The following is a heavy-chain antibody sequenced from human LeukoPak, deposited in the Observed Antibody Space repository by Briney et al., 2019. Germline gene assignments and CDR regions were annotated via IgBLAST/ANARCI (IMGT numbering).Heavy chain of an antibody. CDR3: ARGYCSGGSCNPFDY. V-gene: IGHV1-2*02. D-gene: IGHD2-15*01. J-gene: IGHJ4*02. CDR1: GYTFTGYY. CDR2: INPNSGGT. Sequence: ASVKVSCKASGYTFTGYYMHWVRQAPGQGLGWMGWINPNSGGTNFAQKVQVKVTMTRNTPISPAYIELSRLRSDAPAVYYCARGYCSGGSCNPFDYCGQGTLVTVPS.